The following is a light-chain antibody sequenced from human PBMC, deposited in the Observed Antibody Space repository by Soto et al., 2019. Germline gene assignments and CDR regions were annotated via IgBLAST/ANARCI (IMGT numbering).Light chain of an antibody. CDR2: GAS. CDR3: QQYGVSLPVT. J-gene: IGKJ3*01. Sequence: PGERATLSCRASQSVSSSNLAWYQQKPGQAPRPLIYGASYRATGVPDRFSGSGSGTDFTLTISRLEPEDFAVYYCQQYGVSLPVTFGPGTKVEIK. V-gene: IGKV3-20*01. CDR1: QSVSSSN.